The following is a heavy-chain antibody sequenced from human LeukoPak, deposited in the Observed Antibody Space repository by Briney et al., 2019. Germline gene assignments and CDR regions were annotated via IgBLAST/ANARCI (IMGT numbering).Heavy chain of an antibody. CDR1: GFTVSSNY. CDR3: ARDWPLRGGNSGGGY. J-gene: IGHJ4*02. CDR2: IYSGGST. D-gene: IGHD4-23*01. V-gene: IGHV3-53*01. Sequence: GGSLRLSCAASGFTVSSNYMSWVRQAPGKGLEWVSVIYSGGSTYYADSVKGRFAISRDNSKNTLYLQMNSLRAEDTAVYYCARDWPLRGGNSGGGYWGQGTLVTVSS.